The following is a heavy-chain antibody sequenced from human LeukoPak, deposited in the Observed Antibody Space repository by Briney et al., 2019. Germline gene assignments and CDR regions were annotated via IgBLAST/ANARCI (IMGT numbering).Heavy chain of an antibody. D-gene: IGHD6-13*01. CDR2: INPNSGGT. J-gene: IGHJ4*02. CDR3: AIGMAAAGTFEY. Sequence: ASVKVSCKASGYTFTAYYLYWVRQAPGQGLEWMGRINPNSGGTDYARKFQGRVTMTRDTSISTAYMELSSLRSDDTAVYYCAIGMAAAGTFEYWGQGTLVTVSS. CDR1: GYTFTAYY. V-gene: IGHV1-2*06.